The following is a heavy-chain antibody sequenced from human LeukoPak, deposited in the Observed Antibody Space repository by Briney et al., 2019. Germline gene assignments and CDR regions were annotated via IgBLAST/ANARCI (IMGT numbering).Heavy chain of an antibody. V-gene: IGHV2-70*04. CDR2: IDWDDDK. Sequence: SGPTLVNPTQTLTLTCTLSGFSLTTRGTRVSWIRQPPEKALEFLARIDWDDDKFYCTSLKTRLTISKDTSKNQVVLTMTNMDPVDTATYYCARISGPGAFDIWGQGTMVTVSS. CDR3: ARISGPGAFDI. CDR1: GFSLTTRGTR. D-gene: IGHD6-25*01. J-gene: IGHJ3*02.